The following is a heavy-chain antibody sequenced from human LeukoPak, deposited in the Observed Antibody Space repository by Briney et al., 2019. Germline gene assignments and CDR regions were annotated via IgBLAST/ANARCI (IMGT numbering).Heavy chain of an antibody. CDR3: ARSGGPLSYYDSSGYYYSRGTFDI. J-gene: IGHJ3*02. V-gene: IGHV1-46*01. CDR1: GYTFTSYY. Sequence: GASVKVSCKASGYTFTSYYMHWVRQAPGQGLEWMGIINPSGGSTSYAQKFQGRVTMTRDMSTSTVYMELGSLRSEDTAVYYCARSGGPLSYYDSSGYYYSRGTFDIWGQGTMVTVSS. D-gene: IGHD3-22*01. CDR2: INPSGGST.